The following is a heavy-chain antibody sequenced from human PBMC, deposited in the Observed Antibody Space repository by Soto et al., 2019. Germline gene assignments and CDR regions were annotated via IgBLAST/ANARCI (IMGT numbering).Heavy chain of an antibody. D-gene: IGHD2-21*01. J-gene: IGHJ3*01. CDR2: ICFDGSKQ. CDR1: GFTFSKYN. Sequence: GGSLRLSCVASGFTFSKYNMHWVRQAPGKGMEWVAIICFDGSKQYYADPVQGRFTISRDNSRNTLYLQMNGLRAEDTAVYHCARDVYSTYPSDAFNVWGQGTSVTVSS. V-gene: IGHV3-33*01. CDR3: ARDVYSTYPSDAFNV.